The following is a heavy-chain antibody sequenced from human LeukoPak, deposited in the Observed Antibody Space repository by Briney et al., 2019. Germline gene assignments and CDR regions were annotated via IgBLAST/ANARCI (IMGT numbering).Heavy chain of an antibody. CDR1: GFSFINYA. J-gene: IGHJ6*02. CDR3: ARGGGLDV. CDR2: IDESGDSA. Sequence: GGSLRLSCAASGFSFINYAMSWVRQAPGKGLEWVSGIDESGDSAYYADSVKGRFTISRDNSKNTLSLQMNSLRAEDTAVYFCARGGGLDVWGQGATVTVSS. V-gene: IGHV3-23*01. D-gene: IGHD3-16*01.